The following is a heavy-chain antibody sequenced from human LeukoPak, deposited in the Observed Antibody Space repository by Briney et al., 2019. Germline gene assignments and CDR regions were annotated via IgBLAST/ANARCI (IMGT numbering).Heavy chain of an antibody. CDR1: GYSFTSYW. J-gene: IGHJ4*02. V-gene: IGHV5-51*01. CDR2: IYPSDSDS. D-gene: IGHD3-10*01. Sequence: GESLKISCKGSGYSFTSYWIGWVRQMPGKGLERMGIIYPSDSDSRYSPSFQGQVTMSADKSISTAYLQWSSLKASDTAMYYCARRRYGSGIFDYWGQGTLVTVSS. CDR3: ARRRYGSGIFDY.